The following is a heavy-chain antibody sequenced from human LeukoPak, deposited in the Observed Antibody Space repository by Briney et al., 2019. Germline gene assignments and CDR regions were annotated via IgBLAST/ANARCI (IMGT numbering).Heavy chain of an antibody. CDR2: IIPVLGIT. J-gene: IGHJ6*02. D-gene: IGHD3-22*01. CDR1: GGTFSTYA. Sequence: ASVKVSCKASGGTFSTYAISWVRQAPGQGLEWMGRIIPVLGITNSAQKFQGRVTITADKFANTGYMELNSLRSEDTAVYYCARTYDSSAYVSPYYYYAMDVWGQGTTVTVSS. V-gene: IGHV1-69*04. CDR3: ARTYDSSAYVSPYYYYAMDV.